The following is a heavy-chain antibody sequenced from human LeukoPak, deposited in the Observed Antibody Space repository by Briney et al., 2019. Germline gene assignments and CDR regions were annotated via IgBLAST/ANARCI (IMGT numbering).Heavy chain of an antibody. CDR2: ISYDGSNK. D-gene: IGHD3-3*01. V-gene: IGHV3-30*18. CDR3: AKGKYDFWSGYYPFDY. Sequence: PGGSLRLSCAASGFTFSSYGMHWVRQAPGKGLEWVAVISYDGSNKYYADSVKGRFTISRDNSKNTLYLQMNSLRAEDTAVYCCAKGKYDFWSGYYPFDYWGQGTLVTVSS. CDR1: GFTFSSYG. J-gene: IGHJ4*02.